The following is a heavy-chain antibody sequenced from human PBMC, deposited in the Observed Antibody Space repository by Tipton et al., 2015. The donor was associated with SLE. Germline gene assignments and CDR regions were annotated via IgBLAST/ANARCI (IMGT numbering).Heavy chain of an antibody. J-gene: IGHJ4*02. V-gene: IGHV3-74*01. CDR2: INSDGSST. Sequence: SLRLSCAASGFTFSGYWMYWVRQAPGKGLVWVSRINSDGSSTSYADSVKGRFTSSRDNAMNTVYLQMNGLRAEDTAVYYCASEVGWGQGTLVTVSS. D-gene: IGHD1-26*01. CDR3: ASEVG. CDR1: GFTFSGYW.